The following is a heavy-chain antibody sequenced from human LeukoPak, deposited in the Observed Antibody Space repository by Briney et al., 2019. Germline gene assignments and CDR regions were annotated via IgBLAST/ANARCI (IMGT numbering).Heavy chain of an antibody. CDR3: VREGGYNHFAY. Sequence: GGSLRLSCAASGFTFSTYEMNWVRQAPGKGLEWVSYISSSAGTMYYADSVTGRFTVSRDNAKNSLYLQLNSLRAEDTAVYYCVREGGYNHFAYWSERTLVTVSS. J-gene: IGHJ4*02. CDR1: GFTFSTYE. V-gene: IGHV3-48*03. CDR2: ISSSAGTM. D-gene: IGHD5-24*01.